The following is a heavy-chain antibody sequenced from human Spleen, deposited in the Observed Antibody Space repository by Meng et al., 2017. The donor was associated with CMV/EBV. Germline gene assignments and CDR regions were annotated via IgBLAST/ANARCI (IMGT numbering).Heavy chain of an antibody. CDR3: AKALYTNYYSTYYGLEV. CDR2: INPNSGGT. D-gene: IGHD3-22*01. Sequence: ASVKVSCKASGYTFTGYYMHWVRQAPGQGLEWMGWINPNSGGTNYAQRFQGRVTMTRDTSISTVYMELSRLRSDDTAVYYCAKALYTNYYSTYYGLEVWGQGTTVTVSS. V-gene: IGHV1-2*02. CDR1: GYTFTGYY. J-gene: IGHJ6*02.